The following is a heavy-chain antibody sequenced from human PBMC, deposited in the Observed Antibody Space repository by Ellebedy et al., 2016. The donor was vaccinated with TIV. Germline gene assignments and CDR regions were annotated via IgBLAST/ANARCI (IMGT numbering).Heavy chain of an antibody. CDR1: GYTFTSYH. J-gene: IGHJ4*02. Sequence: AASVKVSCKASGYTFTSYHIHWVRQAPGQGLEWVGIISTSGGTTFYAQKFQGRVTVTRDTSTSTVYMDLSSLRSEDTAVYYCAREACGTYYVDYWGQGTLVTVSS. CDR2: ISTSGGTT. CDR3: AREACGTYYVDY. V-gene: IGHV1-46*01. D-gene: IGHD3-10*01.